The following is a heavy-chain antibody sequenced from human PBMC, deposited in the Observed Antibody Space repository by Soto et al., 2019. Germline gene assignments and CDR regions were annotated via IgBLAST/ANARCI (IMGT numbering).Heavy chain of an antibody. V-gene: IGHV3-15*01. J-gene: IGHJ3*02. CDR3: TTETSGWYDGAFDI. Sequence: PGGSLRLSCAASGFTFSNAWMSWVRQAPGKGLEWVGRIKSKTDGGATDYAAPVKGRFTISRDDSKNTLYLQMNSLKTEDTAVYYCTTETSGWYDGAFDIWGQGTMVTVSS. CDR2: IKSKTDGGAT. CDR1: GFTFSNAW. D-gene: IGHD6-19*01.